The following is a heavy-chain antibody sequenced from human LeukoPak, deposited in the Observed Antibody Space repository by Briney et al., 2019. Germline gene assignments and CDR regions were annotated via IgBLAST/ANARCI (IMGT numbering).Heavy chain of an antibody. Sequence: PSETLSLTCTVSGGSISSYYWSWIRQPPGKGLEWIGYIYYSGSTNYNPSLKSRVTISVDTSKNQFSLKLSSVTAADTAVYYCARGRLYYDSSGYPHFGYWGQGTLVTVSS. CDR3: ARGRLYYDSSGYPHFGY. CDR2: IYYSGST. D-gene: IGHD3-22*01. V-gene: IGHV4-59*01. J-gene: IGHJ4*02. CDR1: GGSISSYY.